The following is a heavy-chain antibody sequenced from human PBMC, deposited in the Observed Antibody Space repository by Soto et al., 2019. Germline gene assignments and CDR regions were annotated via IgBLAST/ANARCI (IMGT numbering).Heavy chain of an antibody. CDR2: ISSSSSYT. V-gene: IGHV3-11*05. J-gene: IGHJ4*02. Sequence: QVQLVESGGGLVKPGGSLRLSCAASGFTFSDYYMSWIRQAPGKGLEWVSYISSSSSYTNYADSVKGRFTISRDNAKNSLHLQMNSLRAEDTAVYYCARAIVVVTASAAGYYFDYWGQGTLVTVSS. D-gene: IGHD2-21*02. CDR1: GFTFSDYY. CDR3: ARAIVVVTASAAGYYFDY.